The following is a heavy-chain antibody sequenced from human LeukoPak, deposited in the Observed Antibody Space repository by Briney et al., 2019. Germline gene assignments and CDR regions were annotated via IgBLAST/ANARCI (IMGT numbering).Heavy chain of an antibody. V-gene: IGHV3-23*01. J-gene: IGHJ4*02. CDR3: AKSGGRFGELLSVDY. CDR1: GFTFSGHT. Sequence: PGGSLRLSCAASGFTFSGHTMTWVRQTPGEGLEWVSAISGSGGSTYYADSVKGRFTISRDNSKNTLYLQMNSLRAEDTAVYYCAKSGGRFGELLSVDYWGQGTLVTVSS. D-gene: IGHD3-10*01. CDR2: ISGSGGST.